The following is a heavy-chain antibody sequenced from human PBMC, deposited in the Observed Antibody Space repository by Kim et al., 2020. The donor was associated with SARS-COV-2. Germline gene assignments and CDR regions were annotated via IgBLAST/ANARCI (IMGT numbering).Heavy chain of an antibody. CDR3: ARVAVAGGAY. V-gene: IGHV3-11*06. D-gene: IGHD6-19*01. Sequence: YADSVKDRFNISRDNDKNSLYLQMNSLRAEDTAVYYCARVAVAGGAYWGQGTLVTVSS. J-gene: IGHJ4*02.